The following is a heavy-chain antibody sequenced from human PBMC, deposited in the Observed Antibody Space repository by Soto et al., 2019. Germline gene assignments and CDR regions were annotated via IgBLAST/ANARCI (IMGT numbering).Heavy chain of an antibody. CDR2: IKQDGSEK. CDR3: ASLGRHG. D-gene: IGHD3-16*01. Sequence: EVQLVESGGGLVQPGGSLRLSCAASGFTFSDAWMDWVRQAPGKGPEWVANIKQDGSEKNYVDSVKGRFTISRDNAKNSLYLQMDCLRAEDTDVYYCASLGRHGWGQGTTVTVSS. V-gene: IGHV3-7*01. CDR1: GFTFSDAW. J-gene: IGHJ6*02.